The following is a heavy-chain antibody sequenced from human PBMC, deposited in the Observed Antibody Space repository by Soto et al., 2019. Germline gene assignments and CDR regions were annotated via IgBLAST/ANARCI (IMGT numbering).Heavy chain of an antibody. CDR1: GFTFSSYG. CDR3: ARDGYCSGGSCFSVPVFDY. CDR2: IWYDGSNK. Sequence: QVQLVESGGGVVQPGRSLRLSCAASGFTFSSYGMHWVRQAPGKGLEWVAVIWYDGSNKYYADSVKGRFTISRDKSKNTLYLQMTSLRAEDTAVYYCARDGYCSGGSCFSVPVFDYWGQGTLVTVSS. J-gene: IGHJ4*02. D-gene: IGHD2-15*01. V-gene: IGHV3-33*01.